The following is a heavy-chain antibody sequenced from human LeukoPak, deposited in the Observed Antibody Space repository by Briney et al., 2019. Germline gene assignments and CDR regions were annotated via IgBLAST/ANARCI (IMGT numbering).Heavy chain of an antibody. D-gene: IGHD5-24*01. Sequence: ASVKVSCKVSGYTLTELSMHWVRQAPGKGLEWMGGFDPEDGETIYAQKFQGRVTMTEDTSTDTAYMELSSLRSEDTAVYYCARGGEMATISPRAFDPWGQGTLVTVSS. J-gene: IGHJ5*02. CDR1: GYTLTELS. CDR3: ARGGEMATISPRAFDP. V-gene: IGHV1-24*01. CDR2: FDPEDGET.